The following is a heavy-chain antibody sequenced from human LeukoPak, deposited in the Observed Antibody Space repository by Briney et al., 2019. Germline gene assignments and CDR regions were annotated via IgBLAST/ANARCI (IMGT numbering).Heavy chain of an antibody. CDR1: GFSLTTSGVG. CDR2: IYWNDDR. D-gene: IGHD3-16*01. CDR3: XXXXXGXXRDYDFDY. V-gene: IGHV2-5*01. J-gene: IGHJ4*02. Sequence: ESGPTLVNPTQTLTLTCTFSGFSLTTSGVGVGWIRQPPGKALEWLALIYWNDDRLYSPSLKSRLTTTKDTSKNQAVLTMTNMDXXXXXXXXXXXXXXGXXRDYDFDYWGQGILVTVSS.